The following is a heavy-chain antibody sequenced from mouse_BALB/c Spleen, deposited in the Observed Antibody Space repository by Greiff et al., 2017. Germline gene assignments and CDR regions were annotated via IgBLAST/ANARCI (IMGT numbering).Heavy chain of an antibody. CDR1: GYTFTSYV. V-gene: IGHV1-14*01. CDR3: ARARSEDYAMDY. CDR2: INPYNDGT. J-gene: IGHJ4*01. Sequence: EVQGVESGPELVKPGASVKMSCKASGYTFTSYVMHWVKQKPGQGLEWIGYINPYNDGTKYNEKFKGKATLTSDKSSSTAYMELSSLTSEDSAVYYCARARSEDYAMDYWGQGTSVTVSS.